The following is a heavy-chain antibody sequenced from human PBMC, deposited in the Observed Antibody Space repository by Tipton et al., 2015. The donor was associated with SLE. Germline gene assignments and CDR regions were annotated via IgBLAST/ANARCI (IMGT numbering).Heavy chain of an antibody. CDR2: ISSSSSTI. Sequence: SLRLSCAASGFTFSSYSMNWVRQAPGKGLEWVSYISSSSSTIYYADSVKGRFTISRDNAKNSLYLQMNSLRAEDTAVYYCARQNWGGATDHDAFDIWGQGTMVTVSS. J-gene: IGHJ3*02. CDR3: ARQNWGGATDHDAFDI. V-gene: IGHV3-48*01. D-gene: IGHD1-26*01. CDR1: GFTFSSYS.